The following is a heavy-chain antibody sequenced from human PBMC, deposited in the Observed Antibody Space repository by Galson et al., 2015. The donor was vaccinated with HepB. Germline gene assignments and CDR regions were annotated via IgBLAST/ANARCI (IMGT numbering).Heavy chain of an antibody. V-gene: IGHV3-11*01. Sequence: SLRLSCAASGFTFSDYYMSWIRQAPGKGLEWVSYISSSGSTIYYADSVKGRFTISRDNAKNSLYLQMNSLRAEDAAVYYCARSGEVTMVRGVIISRFIMDVWGQGTTVTVSS. CDR1: GFTFSDYY. CDR3: ARSGEVTMVRGVIISRFIMDV. J-gene: IGHJ6*02. CDR2: ISSSGSTI. D-gene: IGHD3-10*01.